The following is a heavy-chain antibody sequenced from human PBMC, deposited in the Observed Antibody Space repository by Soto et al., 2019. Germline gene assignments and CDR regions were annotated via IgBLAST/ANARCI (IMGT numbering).Heavy chain of an antibody. CDR2: ISSSGSTI. Sequence: GSLRLSCAASGFTFSDYYMSWIRQAPGKGLEWVSYISSSGSTIYDADSVKGRFTISRDNAKNSLYLQMNSLRAEDTAVYYCARGLSGSYSYYYYYGLDVWGQGTTVTVSS. V-gene: IGHV3-11*01. CDR3: ARGLSGSYSYYYYYGLDV. J-gene: IGHJ6*02. D-gene: IGHD1-26*01. CDR1: GFTFSDYY.